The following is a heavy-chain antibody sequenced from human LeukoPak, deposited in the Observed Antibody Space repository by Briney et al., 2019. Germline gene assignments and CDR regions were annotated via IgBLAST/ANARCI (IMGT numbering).Heavy chain of an antibody. CDR2: INPKSGGT. V-gene: IGHV1-2*02. CDR1: GYTFTGYY. Sequence: ASVKVSCKTSGYTFTGYYIHWVRQAPGQGLEWMGWINPKSGGTNYAQKFQGRVTMTRDTSISTAYMELSRLRSDDTAVYYCARDGGAYDFWSGNNWFDPWGQGTLVTVSS. J-gene: IGHJ5*02. D-gene: IGHD3-3*01. CDR3: ARDGGAYDFWSGNNWFDP.